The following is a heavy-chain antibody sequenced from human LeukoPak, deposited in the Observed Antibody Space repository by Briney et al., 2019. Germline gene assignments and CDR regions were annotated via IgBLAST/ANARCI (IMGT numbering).Heavy chain of an antibody. CDR3: ARCARGWYDEYYFDC. Sequence: SETLSLTCTVSRGSISSYYWSWIRQPPRKGLEGVGYIYYIGGANHNPPLTSRATIPVATSKHKSSLNLSSVTAADTAVNDCARCARGWYDEYYFDCWGQGTLVTASS. CDR1: RGSISSYY. CDR2: IYYIGGA. D-gene: IGHD6-19*01. J-gene: IGHJ4*02. V-gene: IGHV4-59*08.